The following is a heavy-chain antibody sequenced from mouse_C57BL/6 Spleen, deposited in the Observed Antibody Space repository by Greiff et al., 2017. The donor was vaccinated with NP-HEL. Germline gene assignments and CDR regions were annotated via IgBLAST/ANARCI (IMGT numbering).Heavy chain of an antibody. CDR1: GYTFTSYW. V-gene: IGHV1-55*01. J-gene: IGHJ3*01. Sequence: QVHVKQPGAELVKPGASVKMSCKASGYTFTSYWITWVKQRPGQGLEWIGDIYPGSGSTNYNEKFKSKATLTVDTSSSTAYMQLSSLTSEVSAVYYCARRGYCSSWFAYWGQGTLVTVSA. D-gene: IGHD1-1*01. CDR2: IYPGSGST. CDR3: ARRGYCSSWFAY.